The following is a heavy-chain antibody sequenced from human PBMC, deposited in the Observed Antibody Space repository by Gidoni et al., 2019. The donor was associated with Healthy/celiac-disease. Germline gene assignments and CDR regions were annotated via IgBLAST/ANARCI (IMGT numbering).Heavy chain of an antibody. CDR3: AGTDILTGYSKGY. J-gene: IGHJ4*02. CDR1: GGSISSGDYY. CDR2: IYYSGST. D-gene: IGHD3-9*01. V-gene: IGHV4-30-4*01. Sequence: QVQLQESGPGLVKPSQTLSLTCTVSGGSISSGDYYWSWIRQPPGKGLEWIGYIYYSGSTYYNPSLKSRVTISVDTSKTQFSLKLSSVPAADTAVYYWAGTDILTGYSKGYWGQGTLVTFSS.